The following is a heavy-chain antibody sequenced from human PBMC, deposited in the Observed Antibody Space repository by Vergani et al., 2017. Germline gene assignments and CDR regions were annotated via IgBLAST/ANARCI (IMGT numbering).Heavy chain of an antibody. CDR3: AKDKSWGSSGYYYFDY. J-gene: IGHJ4*02. V-gene: IGHV3-9*01. D-gene: IGHD3-22*01. CDR1: GFTFDDYA. Sequence: EVQLVESGGGLVQPGRSLRLSCAASGFTFDDYAMHWVRQAPGKGLEGVSGISWNSGSTGYADSVQGRFTISRDNAKNSLYLQMNSLRAEDTALYYWAKDKSWGSSGYYYFDYWGQGTLVTVSS. CDR2: ISWNSGST.